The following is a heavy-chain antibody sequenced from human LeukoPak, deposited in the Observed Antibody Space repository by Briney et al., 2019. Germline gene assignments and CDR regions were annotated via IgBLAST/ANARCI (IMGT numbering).Heavy chain of an antibody. CDR3: ARQRGSSGTINWLDP. CDR1: GYSFSTYW. Sequence: GESLKISCQGSGYSFSTYWIGWVRQLPGEGLEWMGVIYPDASDTRYSPSFQGQVTIPADRSIRTAYLQWTSLKASDTAMYYCARQRGSSGTINWLDPWGQGTLVTVSS. CDR2: IYPDASDT. V-gene: IGHV5-51*01. J-gene: IGHJ5*02. D-gene: IGHD3-10*01.